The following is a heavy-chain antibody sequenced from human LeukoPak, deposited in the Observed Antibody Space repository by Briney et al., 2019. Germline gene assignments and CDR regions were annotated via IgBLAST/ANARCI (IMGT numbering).Heavy chain of an antibody. CDR2: ISAYNGNT. CDR1: GYTFTSYG. J-gene: IGHJ5*02. CDR3: ARVYRVPAAMAWFDP. Sequence: ASVKVSCKASGYTFTSYGISWVRQAPGQGLEWVGWISAYNGNTNDAQKLQGRVTMTTDTSTSTAYMELRSLRSDDTAVYYCARVYRVPAAMAWFDPWGQGTLVTVSS. D-gene: IGHD2-2*01. V-gene: IGHV1-18*01.